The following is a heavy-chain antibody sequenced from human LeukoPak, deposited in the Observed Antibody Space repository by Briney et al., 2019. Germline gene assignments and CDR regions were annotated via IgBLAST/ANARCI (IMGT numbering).Heavy chain of an antibody. CDR1: GYSVSSGYY. V-gene: IGHV4-38-2*02. CDR3: ARASDYGGNYY. J-gene: IGHJ4*02. CDR2: IYHSGDT. Sequence: PSETLSLTCTVSGYSVSSGYYWGWIRQPPGKGLEWIASIYHSGDTYYNPSLRSRVTISVDTSKNQFSLKLSSVTAADTAVYYCARASDYGGNYYWGQGTLVTVSS. D-gene: IGHD4-23*01.